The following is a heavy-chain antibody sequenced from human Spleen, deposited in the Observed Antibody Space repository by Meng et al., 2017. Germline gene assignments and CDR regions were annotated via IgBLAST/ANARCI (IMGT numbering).Heavy chain of an antibody. CDR1: GYNFPDYW. V-gene: IGHV1-2*06. Sequence: QARLVQSGAEVKKPGASVKVSCKPSGYNFPDYWLHWVRRAPGQGLEWMGRIDPKSGDTHYAQKFQGRVSMTGDTSISTAYVELSRLRSDDTAVYYCARDENISAGKLFGDYWGQGTLVTVSS. J-gene: IGHJ4*02. D-gene: IGHD6-13*01. CDR3: ARDENISAGKLFGDY. CDR2: IDPKSGDT.